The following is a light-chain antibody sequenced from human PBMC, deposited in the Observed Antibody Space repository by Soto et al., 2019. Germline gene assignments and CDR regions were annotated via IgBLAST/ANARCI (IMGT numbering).Light chain of an antibody. J-gene: IGKJ1*01. CDR1: QSISTY. CDR2: DAS. V-gene: IGKV3-11*01. CDR3: QQSSNWPRT. Sequence: EIVLTQSPATLSLSPGERATLSCRASQSISTYLAWYQQKPGQAPRLLIHDASNRATGIAARFSGSGSGTDFTLTISSLEPEDSAVYYCQQSSNWPRTFGQGTKVEIK.